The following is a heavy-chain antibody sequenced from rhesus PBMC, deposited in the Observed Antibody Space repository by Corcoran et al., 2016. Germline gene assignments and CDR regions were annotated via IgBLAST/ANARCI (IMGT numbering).Heavy chain of an antibody. J-gene: IGHJ4*01. Sequence: QVQLQESGPGLVKPSETLSLTCAVSGGSISDSYRWSWIRQPPGKGLEWIGYLYGKRPTPNYNPSLKSRVPISTDTSKNQFSFKLSSVTAADTAVYYCARDRGTVGTLDSWGQGVLVTVSS. D-gene: IGHD5-24*01. CDR1: GGSISDSYR. CDR3: ARDRGTVGTLDS. V-gene: IGHV4S10*01. CDR2: LYGKRPTP.